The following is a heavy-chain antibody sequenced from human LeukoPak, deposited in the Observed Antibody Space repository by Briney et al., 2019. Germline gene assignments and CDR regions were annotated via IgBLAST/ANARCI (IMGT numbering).Heavy chain of an antibody. CDR3: ARSIYNDQGTFDY. J-gene: IGHJ4*02. D-gene: IGHD3-16*02. CDR1: GGYISGYY. V-gene: IGHV4-59*01. CDR2: VYYSGTT. Sequence: SETLSLTCTVSGGYISGYYWTWIRQPPGKGLEWIANVYYSGTTNIHPSLKSRLIVSLDMPKNKFSLNLTSVTAADTAVYYCARSIYNDQGTFDYWGQGAPVTVSS.